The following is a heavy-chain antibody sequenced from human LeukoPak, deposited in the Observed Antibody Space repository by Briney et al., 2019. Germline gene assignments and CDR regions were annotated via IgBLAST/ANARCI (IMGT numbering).Heavy chain of an antibody. CDR1: GGSISSGDYY. D-gene: IGHD6-19*01. CDR2: IYHSGST. V-gene: IGHV4-30-4*01. CDR3: ARAVAGHLDY. J-gene: IGHJ4*02. Sequence: SETLSLTCTVSGGSISSGDYYWSWIRQPPGKGLEWIGYIYHSGSTYNNPSLRSRVTISVDTSKNQFSLKLSSVTPEDTAVYYCARAVAGHLDYRGQGTLVTVSS.